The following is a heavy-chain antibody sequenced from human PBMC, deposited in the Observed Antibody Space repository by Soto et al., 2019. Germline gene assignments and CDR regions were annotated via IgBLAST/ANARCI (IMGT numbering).Heavy chain of an antibody. V-gene: IGHV4-39*01. CDR3: ARGFGEFTPTSCWGY. CDR2: IYYSGNT. J-gene: IGHJ4*02. CDR1: GGSISSSRFY. Sequence: QLQLQGSGPGLLKPSETLSLTCTVSGGSISSSRFYWGWIPQPPGKGLEWIGNIYYSGNTYYNPSLKRRVTISVDTSKSQFSLKLPSVTAAGTAVYYCARGFGEFTPTSCWGYWGQGNLVNVPS. D-gene: IGHD2-15*01.